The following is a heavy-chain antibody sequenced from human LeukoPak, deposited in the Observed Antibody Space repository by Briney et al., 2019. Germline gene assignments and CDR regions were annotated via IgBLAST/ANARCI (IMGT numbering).Heavy chain of an antibody. CDR1: GFTFSSYS. Sequence: GGSLRLSCAASGFTFSSYSMNWVRQAPGKGLEWVAFIRYDGSNKYYADSVKGRFTISRDNSKNTLYLQMNSLRAEDTAVYYCAKGGVFGVDDYFDYWGQGTLVTVSS. CDR3: AKGGVFGVDDYFDY. J-gene: IGHJ4*02. V-gene: IGHV3-30*02. D-gene: IGHD3-3*01. CDR2: IRYDGSNK.